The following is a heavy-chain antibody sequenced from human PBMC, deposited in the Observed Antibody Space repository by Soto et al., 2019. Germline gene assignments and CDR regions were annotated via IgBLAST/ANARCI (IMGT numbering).Heavy chain of an antibody. Sequence: PGGSLRLSCAASGFTFSNYNMNWVRQAPGKGLEWVASITDSGDYIFYADSVKGRFTVSRDNGQNSLYLQMTSLRADDTAVYYCARDRQLIQDWFDPWGQGTLVTVSS. V-gene: IGHV3-21*01. CDR1: GFTFSNYN. J-gene: IGHJ5*02. D-gene: IGHD1-1*01. CDR2: ITDSGDYI. CDR3: ARDRQLIQDWFDP.